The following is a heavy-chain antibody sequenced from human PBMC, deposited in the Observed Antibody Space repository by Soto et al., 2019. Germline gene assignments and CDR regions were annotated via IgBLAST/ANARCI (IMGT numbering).Heavy chain of an antibody. V-gene: IGHV1-69*13. D-gene: IGHD3-10*01. J-gene: IGHJ4*02. Sequence: ASVTGYCMASVGTFLSYAISLVRAAPGQGPVWMGVIIPIFGTANYAQKSQGRVTITADESTSTAYMELSSLRSEDTAVYYCGRENRSIFYGSGSYYNFDYWGQGTLVTVSS. CDR3: GRENRSIFYGSGSYYNFDY. CDR1: VGTFLSYA. CDR2: IIPIFGTA.